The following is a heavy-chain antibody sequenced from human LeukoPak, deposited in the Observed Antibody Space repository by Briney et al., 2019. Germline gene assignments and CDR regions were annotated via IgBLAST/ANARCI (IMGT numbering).Heavy chain of an antibody. CDR3: ARGGTYYYYGMGV. D-gene: IGHD1-26*01. CDR1: GYTFTNYY. CDR2: INLSGGST. V-gene: IGHV1-46*01. J-gene: IGHJ6*02. Sequence: GASVKVSCKASGYTFTNYYVHWVRQAPGQGLEWMGMINLSGGSTNYAQKFQGRVTMTRDTSTTTVYMELSSLRSEDTAIYYCARGGTYYYYGMGVWGQGTTVTVSS.